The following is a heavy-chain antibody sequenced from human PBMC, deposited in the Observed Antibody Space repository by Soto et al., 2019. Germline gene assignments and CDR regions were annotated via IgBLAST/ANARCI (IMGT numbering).Heavy chain of an antibody. Sequence: GGSLRLSCAASGFTFSSYSMNWVRQAPGKGLEWVAVISYNGSNKYYADSVKGRFTISRDNSKNTLYLQMNSLRAEDTAVYYCAKGPWEVATVYYFDYWGQGTLVTVSS. V-gene: IGHV3-30*18. CDR1: GFTFSSYS. CDR2: ISYNGSNK. CDR3: AKGPWEVATVYYFDY. D-gene: IGHD5-12*01. J-gene: IGHJ4*02.